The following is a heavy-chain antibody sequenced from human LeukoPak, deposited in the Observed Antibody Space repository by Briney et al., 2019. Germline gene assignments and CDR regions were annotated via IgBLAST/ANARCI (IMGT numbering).Heavy chain of an antibody. CDR2: IYYSGST. CDR1: GGSISSYY. V-gene: IGHV4-59*01. Sequence: SETLSLACAVSGGSISSYYWSWIRQPPGKGLEWIGYIYYSGSTNYNPSLKSRVTISVDTSKNQFSLKLSSVTAADTAVYYCARVRFTSDGFDYWGQGTLVTVSS. J-gene: IGHJ4*02. CDR3: ARVRFTSDGFDY. D-gene: IGHD3-10*01.